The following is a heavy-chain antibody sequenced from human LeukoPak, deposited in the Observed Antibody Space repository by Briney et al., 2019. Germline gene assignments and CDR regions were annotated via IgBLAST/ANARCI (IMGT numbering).Heavy chain of an antibody. J-gene: IGHJ4*02. CDR2: INHSGST. D-gene: IGHD6-13*01. Sequence: SETLSLTCAVYGGSFSGYYWSWIRQPPRKGLEWIGEINHSGSTNYNPSLKSRVTISVDTSKNQFSLKLSSVTAADTAVYYCARGLSRQLVSGIDYWGQGTLVTVSS. V-gene: IGHV4-34*01. CDR1: GGSFSGYY. CDR3: ARGLSRQLVSGIDY.